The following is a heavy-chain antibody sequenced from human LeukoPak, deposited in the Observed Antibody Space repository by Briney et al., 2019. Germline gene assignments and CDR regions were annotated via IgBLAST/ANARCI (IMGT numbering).Heavy chain of an antibody. D-gene: IGHD3-10*01. CDR2: ICYSGST. V-gene: IGHV4-30-4*01. CDR3: VRGVWYGELPPDY. CDR1: DDSIRSGDYY. Sequence: PSETLSLTCTVSDDSIRSGDYYWSWIRQSPGKGLEWIGYICYSGSTNYSPSLKSRVVISVDTSKNQFSLRLSSVTAADTAVYYCVRGVWYGELPPDYWGQGTLVTVSS. J-gene: IGHJ4*02.